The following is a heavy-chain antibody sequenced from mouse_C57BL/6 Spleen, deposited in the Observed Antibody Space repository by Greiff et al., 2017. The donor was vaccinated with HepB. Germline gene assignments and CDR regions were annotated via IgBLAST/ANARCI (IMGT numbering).Heavy chain of an antibody. V-gene: IGHV1-52*01. CDR1: GYTFTSYW. J-gene: IGHJ4*01. Sequence: QVQLQQPGAELVRPGSSVKLSCKASGYTFTSYWMHWVKQRPKQGLEWIGNIDPSDSETHYNQKFKDKATLTVDKSSSTAYMQLSSLTSEDSAVYYCALYYSNYEGAMDYWGQGTSVTVSS. CDR2: IDPSDSET. D-gene: IGHD2-5*01. CDR3: ALYYSNYEGAMDY.